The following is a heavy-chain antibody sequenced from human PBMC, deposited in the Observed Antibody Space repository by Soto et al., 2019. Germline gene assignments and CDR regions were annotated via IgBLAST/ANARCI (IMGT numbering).Heavy chain of an antibody. V-gene: IGHV3-21*01. D-gene: IGHD2-15*01. CDR1: GFTFSSYS. CDR2: ISSSSSYI. J-gene: IGHJ6*02. Sequence: GGSLRLSCAASGFTFSSYSMNWVRQAPGKGLERVSSISSSSSYIYYADSVKGRFTISRDNAKNSLYLQMNSLRAEDTAVYYCARDTVGYCSGGSCLHYYYYYGMDVWGQGTTVTVSS. CDR3: ARDTVGYCSGGSCLHYYYYYGMDV.